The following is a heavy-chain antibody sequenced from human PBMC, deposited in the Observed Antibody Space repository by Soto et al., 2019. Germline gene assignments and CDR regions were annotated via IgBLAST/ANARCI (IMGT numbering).Heavy chain of an antibody. CDR2: IIPILNSP. J-gene: IGHJ6*02. CDR3: AREAPYCTSATCPKFYDMDV. D-gene: IGHD2-2*01. V-gene: IGHV1-69*13. Sequence: GPPVKVSCKASGGTFGSYAITWVRRAPRQGLEWLGGIIPILNSPAYAQKFQARVVITADEITNTAYMELNSLRFDDTAVYYCAREAPYCTSATCPKFYDMDVWGQGTTVTVSS. CDR1: GGTFGSYA.